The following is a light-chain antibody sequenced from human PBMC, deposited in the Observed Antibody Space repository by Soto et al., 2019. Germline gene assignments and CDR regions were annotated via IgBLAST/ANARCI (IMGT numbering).Light chain of an antibody. J-gene: IGKJ2*01. CDR2: GAS. CDR3: QQYGSSQYT. V-gene: IGKV3-20*01. Sequence: EIGLTQSPGTLSLSPGERATLSCRASQSVNNNYLAWYQQKPGQAPRLLIYGASIRATGIPDRFSGSGSGTDFTLTISRLEPEDFAVYYCQQYGSSQYTFGQGTKLEIK. CDR1: QSVNNNY.